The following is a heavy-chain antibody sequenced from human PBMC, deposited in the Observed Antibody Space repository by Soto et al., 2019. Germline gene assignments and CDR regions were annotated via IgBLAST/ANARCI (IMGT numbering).Heavy chain of an antibody. CDR3: VRMVRCWYNSREDY. V-gene: IGHV1-18*01. D-gene: IGHD6-13*01. Sequence: QVQLVQSGAEVKKPGASVKVSCKASGYTFSNYGIWWVRQAPGQGLEWMGWISGYNGNTNYAQKVQGSDNMTTDISTSTADMELRSMRSEYTAGYYCVRMVRCWYNSREDYWGQGTLVPVSS. J-gene: IGHJ4*02. CDR1: GYTFSNYG. CDR2: ISGYNGNT.